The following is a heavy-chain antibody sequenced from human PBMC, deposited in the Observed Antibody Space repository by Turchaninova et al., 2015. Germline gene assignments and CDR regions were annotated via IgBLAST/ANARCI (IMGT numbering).Heavy chain of an antibody. J-gene: IGHJ4*02. Sequence: QLQLQESGLGLVKPSETLSLTCTVSGGSISSYYWSWIRQPPGKGLEWIGYIYYSSSTNYNPPLKSRVTLSVDTSKNQFALKRSSVTAADTAVYYCARDDSTGTGYFDYWGQGTLVTVSS. CDR3: ARDDSTGTGYFDY. CDR2: IYYSSST. D-gene: IGHD1-7*01. V-gene: IGHV4-59*01. CDR1: GGSISSYY.